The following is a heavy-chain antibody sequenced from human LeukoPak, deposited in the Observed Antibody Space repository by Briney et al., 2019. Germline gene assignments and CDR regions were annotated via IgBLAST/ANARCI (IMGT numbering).Heavy chain of an antibody. Sequence: PSETLSLTCTVSGGSISSGDYYWSWIRQPPGKGLEWIGYIYYSGSTYYNPSLKSRVTISVDTSKNQFSLKLSSVTAADTAVYYCARGIAAAGTTFSYYFDYWGQGTLVTVSS. D-gene: IGHD6-13*01. J-gene: IGHJ4*02. CDR3: ARGIAAAGTTFSYYFDY. CDR1: GGSISSGDYY. V-gene: IGHV4-30-4*01. CDR2: IYYSGST.